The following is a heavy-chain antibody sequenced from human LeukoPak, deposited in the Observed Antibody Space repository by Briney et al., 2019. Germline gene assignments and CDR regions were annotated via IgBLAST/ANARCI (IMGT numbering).Heavy chain of an antibody. D-gene: IGHD7-27*01. CDR3: ARGSLWGSFDY. J-gene: IGHJ4*02. V-gene: IGHV3-74*01. CDR1: GYTFSSYW. Sequence: PGGSLRLSCAASGYTFSSYWMHWVRQAPGKGLVWVSRINSDGSSTSYADSVKGRFTISRDNAKNTLYLQMNSLRAEDTAVYYCARGSLWGSFDYWGQGTLVTVSS. CDR2: INSDGSST.